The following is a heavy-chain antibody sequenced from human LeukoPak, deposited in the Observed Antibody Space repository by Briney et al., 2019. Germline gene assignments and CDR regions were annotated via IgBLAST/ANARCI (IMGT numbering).Heavy chain of an antibody. CDR2: IYHSGST. CDR3: ARVWKVWFGPGLGWFDP. J-gene: IGHJ5*02. D-gene: IGHD3-10*01. Sequence: SETLSLTCTVSGYSISSGYYWGWIRQPPGEGLEWIGSIYHSGSTYYNPSLKSRVTISVDTSKNQFSLKLSSVTAADTAVYYCARVWKVWFGPGLGWFDPWGQGTLVTVSS. V-gene: IGHV4-38-2*02. CDR1: GYSISSGYY.